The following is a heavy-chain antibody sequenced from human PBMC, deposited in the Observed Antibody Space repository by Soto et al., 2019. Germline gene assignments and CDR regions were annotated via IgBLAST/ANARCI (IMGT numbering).Heavy chain of an antibody. D-gene: IGHD2-15*01. CDR2: IFSGVGNT. CDR3: ARDRLPDGIWTFDY. J-gene: IGHJ4*02. CDR1: GFTMNTYT. V-gene: IGHV3-23*01. Sequence: PGGSLRLSCSASGFTMNTYTMGWVRLAPGKGLEWVSTIFSGVGNTRYAGSVTGRFSVSRDNSKNVMYLQMNNLGVADTAIYYCARDRLPDGIWTFDYSGRGILVTVSS.